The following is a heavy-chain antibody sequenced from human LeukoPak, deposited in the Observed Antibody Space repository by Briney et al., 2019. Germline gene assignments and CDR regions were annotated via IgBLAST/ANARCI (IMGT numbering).Heavy chain of an antibody. CDR3: ARGVRSGSGSYYRAYFDY. CDR1: GGSFSGYY. V-gene: IGHV4-34*01. Sequence: SETLSLTCAVYGGSFSGYYWSWIRQPPGKGLEWIGEINHSGSTNYNPSLKSRVTISVDTSKNQFSLKLSSVTAADTAVYYCARGVRSGSGSYYRAYFDYWGQGTLVTFSS. CDR2: INHSGST. J-gene: IGHJ4*02. D-gene: IGHD3-10*01.